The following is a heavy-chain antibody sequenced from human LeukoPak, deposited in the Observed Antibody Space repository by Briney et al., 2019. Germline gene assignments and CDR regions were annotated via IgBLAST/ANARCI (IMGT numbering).Heavy chain of an antibody. CDR3: ARDPQAVAANTYA. CDR2: IYSGGDT. CDR1: GFTVSNNY. V-gene: IGHV3-66*01. Sequence: PGGSLRLSCAASGFTVSNNYMNWLRQAPGKGLEWVSLIYSGGDTHYADSVKGRFTISRDSSKNTLFLQMNSLRAEDTAVYYCARDPQAVAANTYAWGQGTLVTVSS. D-gene: IGHD6-6*01. J-gene: IGHJ5*02.